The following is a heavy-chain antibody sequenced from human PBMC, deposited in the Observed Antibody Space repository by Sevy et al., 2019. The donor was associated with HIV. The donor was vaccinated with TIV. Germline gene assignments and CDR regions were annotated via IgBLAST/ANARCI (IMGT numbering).Heavy chain of an antibody. Sequence: ASVKVSCKASGGTFSSYAISWVRQAPGQGLEWMGGIIPIFGTANYAQKFQGRVTITADESTSTAYMERSSRRSEDTAVYYCARAEYYDFWSGPTYYYYYGMDVWGQGTTVTVSS. V-gene: IGHV1-69*13. CDR2: IIPIFGTA. CDR3: ARAEYYDFWSGPTYYYYYGMDV. D-gene: IGHD3-3*01. CDR1: GGTFSSYA. J-gene: IGHJ6*02.